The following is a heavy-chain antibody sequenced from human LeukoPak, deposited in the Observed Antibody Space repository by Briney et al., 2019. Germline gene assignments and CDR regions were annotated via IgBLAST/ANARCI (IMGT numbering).Heavy chain of an antibody. Sequence: SETLSLTCAVYGGSFSGYYWSWIRQPPGKGLEWIGEINHSGSTNYNPSLKSRVTISVDTSKNQFSLKLSSVTAADTAVYYCARRSRTRRFDPWGQGTLVTVSS. V-gene: IGHV4-34*01. J-gene: IGHJ5*02. CDR3: ARRSRTRRFDP. D-gene: IGHD2-2*01. CDR1: GGSFSGYY. CDR2: INHSGST.